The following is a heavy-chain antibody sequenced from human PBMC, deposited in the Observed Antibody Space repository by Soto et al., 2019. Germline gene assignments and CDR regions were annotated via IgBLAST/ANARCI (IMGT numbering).Heavy chain of an antibody. V-gene: IGHV3-33*01. CDR3: ARMEYYDFWSGYYRGRYYGMDV. Sequence: QVQLVESGGGVVQPGRSLRLSCAASGFTFSSYGMHWVRQAPGKGLEWVAVIWYDGSNKYYADSVKGRFTISRDNSKNTLYLQMNSLRAEDTAVYYCARMEYYDFWSGYYRGRYYGMDVWGQGTTVTVSS. CDR2: IWYDGSNK. D-gene: IGHD3-3*01. CDR1: GFTFSSYG. J-gene: IGHJ6*02.